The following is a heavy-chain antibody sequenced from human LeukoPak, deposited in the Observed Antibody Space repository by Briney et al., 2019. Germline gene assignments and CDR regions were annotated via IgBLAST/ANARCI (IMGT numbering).Heavy chain of an antibody. CDR2: ISYDGSNK. CDR3: ARDRVVVPAATGYYGMDV. V-gene: IGHV3-30*03. Sequence: PGGSLRLSCAASGFTFSSYGMHWVRQAPGKGLEWVAVISYDGSNKYYADSVKGRFTISRDNSKNTLYLQMNSLRAEDTAVYYCARDRVVVPAATGYYGMDVWGQGTTVTVSS. D-gene: IGHD2-2*01. J-gene: IGHJ6*02. CDR1: GFTFSSYG.